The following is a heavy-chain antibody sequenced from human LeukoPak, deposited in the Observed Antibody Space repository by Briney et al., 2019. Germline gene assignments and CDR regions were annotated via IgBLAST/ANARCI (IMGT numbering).Heavy chain of an antibody. CDR1: GFTFSSYA. Sequence: PGGSLRLSCAASGFTFSSYAMHWVRQAPGKGLEWVAVISYDGSNKYYADSVKGRFTISRDNSKNTLYLQMNSLRAEDTAVYYCAKDQSVRYYYDSSGPHGYYYYGMDVWGQGTTVTVSS. CDR3: AKDQSVRYYYDSSGPHGYYYYGMDV. CDR2: ISYDGSNK. V-gene: IGHV3-30-3*01. J-gene: IGHJ6*02. D-gene: IGHD3-22*01.